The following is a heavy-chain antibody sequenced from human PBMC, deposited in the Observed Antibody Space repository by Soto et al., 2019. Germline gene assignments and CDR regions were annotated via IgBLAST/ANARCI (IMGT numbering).Heavy chain of an antibody. CDR3: ARDLFALTYYDFWSGLGPNYYYYYYMDV. D-gene: IGHD3-3*01. J-gene: IGHJ6*03. CDR1: GFTFSSYW. CDR2: INSDGSST. Sequence: PGGSLRLSCAASGFTFSSYWMHWVRQAPGKGLVWVSRINSDGSSTSYADSVKGRFTISRDNAKNTLYLQMDSLRAEDTAVYYCARDLFALTYYDFWSGLGPNYYYYYYMDVWGKGTTVTVSS. V-gene: IGHV3-74*01.